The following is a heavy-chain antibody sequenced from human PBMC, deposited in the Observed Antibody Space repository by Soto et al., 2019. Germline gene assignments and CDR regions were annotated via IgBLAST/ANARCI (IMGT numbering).Heavy chain of an antibody. CDR1: GYPFTGPY. Sequence: QAQLVQSGTEVKKPGASVKVSCKASGYPFTGPYIYWVRQAPGQGLEWMGWINPSSGGIEFAEKFQGRVTVTRDTSIRTVFLELNSLTSDDTGVYFCARDFRTYSHGVDVWGQGTAVTVSS. CDR2: INPSSGGI. J-gene: IGHJ6*02. CDR3: ARDFRTYSHGVDV. D-gene: IGHD4-4*01. V-gene: IGHV1-2*02.